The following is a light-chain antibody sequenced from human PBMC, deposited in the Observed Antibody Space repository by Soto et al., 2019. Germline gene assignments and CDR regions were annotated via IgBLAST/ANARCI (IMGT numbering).Light chain of an antibody. CDR3: SSYTSTSTGV. CDR2: DVS. J-gene: IGLJ3*02. V-gene: IGLV2-14*03. CDR1: SSDVGGYNY. Sequence: QSVLTQPASVSGSPGQSITISCTGTSSDVGGYNYVSWFQQHPGKAPKLMIYDVSNRPSGISNRFSGSKSGNTASLTISGLQAADEADYYCSSYTSTSTGVFGGGTKVTVL.